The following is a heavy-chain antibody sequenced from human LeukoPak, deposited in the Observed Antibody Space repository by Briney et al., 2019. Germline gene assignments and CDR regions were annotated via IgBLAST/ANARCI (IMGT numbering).Heavy chain of an antibody. D-gene: IGHD1-26*01. V-gene: IGHV3-49*04. J-gene: IGHJ4*02. CDR1: GFTFAEYF. Sequence: GGSLRLSCTASGFTFAEYFMTSVRQAPGKGLEWVGLYRSNDYNGTTEYAAPVKGRFTISRDDSKSIAYLQMNSLKTEDTAIYYCTLSGAGWGQGTLDSVSS. CDR2: YRSNDYNGTT. CDR3: TLSGAG.